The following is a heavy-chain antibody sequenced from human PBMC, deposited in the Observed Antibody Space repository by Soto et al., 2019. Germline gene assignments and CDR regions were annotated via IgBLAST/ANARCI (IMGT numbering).Heavy chain of an antibody. CDR2: MNPNSGNT. CDR1: GYTFTSYD. Sequence: QVQLVQSGAEVKKPGASVKVSCKASGYTFTSYDINWVRQATGQGLEWMGWMNPNSGNTGYAQKFQGRVTMTRNTSISTAYMELSSLRSEDTAVYYCARALRLRTTVTTRRSPVGYWGQGTLVTVSS. V-gene: IGHV1-8*01. CDR3: ARALRLRTTVTTRRSPVGY. J-gene: IGHJ4*02. D-gene: IGHD4-17*01.